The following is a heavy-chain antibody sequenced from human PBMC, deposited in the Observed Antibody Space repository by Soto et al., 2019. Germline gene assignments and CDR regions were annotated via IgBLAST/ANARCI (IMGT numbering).Heavy chain of an antibody. CDR1: GFTFSSYG. V-gene: IGHV3-33*01. CDR2: IWYDGSNK. D-gene: IGHD6-19*01. Sequence: GGSLRVSCAASGFTFSSYGMHWVRQAPGKGLEWVAVIWYDGSNKYYADSVKGRFTISRDNSKNTLYLQMNSLRAEDTAVYYCARHRRTGQWLVGNDYWGQGTLVTVSS. J-gene: IGHJ4*02. CDR3: ARHRRTGQWLVGNDY.